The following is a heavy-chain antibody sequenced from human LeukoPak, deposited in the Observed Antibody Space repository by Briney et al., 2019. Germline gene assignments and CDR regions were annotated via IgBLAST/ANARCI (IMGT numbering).Heavy chain of an antibody. CDR3: ARRLDAPPYYYGMDV. D-gene: IGHD2-2*01. V-gene: IGHV3-30-3*01. CDR2: ISYDGSNK. Sequence: GGSLRLSCAASGFTFSSYAMHWFRKVPGKGRGGVPVISYDGSNKYYADSVKGRFTISRDNSKNTLYLQMNSLRAEDTAVYYCARRLDAPPYYYGMDVWGQGTTVTDSS. J-gene: IGHJ6*02. CDR1: GFTFSSYA.